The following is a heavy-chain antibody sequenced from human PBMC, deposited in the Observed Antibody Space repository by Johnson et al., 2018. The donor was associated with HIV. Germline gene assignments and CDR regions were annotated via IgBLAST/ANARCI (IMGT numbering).Heavy chain of an antibody. J-gene: IGHJ3*02. V-gene: IGHV3-66*01. Sequence: VQLVESGGGFVQPGGSMRLSCGASGFSVSNTYMNWVRQAPGKGLEWVSVMYSGGNTYYADSVRGRFTISRDNSKNTLYLQMNSLRAEDTALYYCAKDLFRWELLPRAFDIWGQGTMVTVSS. CDR2: MYSGGNT. CDR1: GFSVSNTY. D-gene: IGHD1-26*01. CDR3: AKDLFRWELLPRAFDI.